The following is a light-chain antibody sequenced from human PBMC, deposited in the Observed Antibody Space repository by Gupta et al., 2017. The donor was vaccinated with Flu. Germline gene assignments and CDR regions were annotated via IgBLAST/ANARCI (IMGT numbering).Light chain of an antibody. CDR2: DAS. CDR1: QDISNY. J-gene: IGKJ2*01. V-gene: IGKV1-33*01. CDR3: QHEDNLLYI. Sequence: DIQMTQSPSSLSASVGDRVTITCQASQDISNYLNWYQQKPGKAPKLLIYDASKVETGVPSRFSGSGSGTDFTFTISSLQPEDVATYYCQHEDNLLYIFGQGTKMDIK.